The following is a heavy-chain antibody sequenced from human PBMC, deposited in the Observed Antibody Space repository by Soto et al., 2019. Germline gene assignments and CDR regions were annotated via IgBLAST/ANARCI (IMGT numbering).Heavy chain of an antibody. CDR1: GGSVSSGSYY. CDR2: IYYSGST. V-gene: IGHV4-61*01. J-gene: IGHJ5*02. D-gene: IGHD1-26*01. CDR3: ARVGATNWFDP. Sequence: QVQLQESGPGLVKPSETLSLTCTVSGGSVSSGSYYWSWIRQPPGKGLEWIGYIYYSGSTNYNPYLKSRGTISVDTAKNQFSLKLSSVTAADTAVYYCARVGATNWFDPWGQGTLVTVSS.